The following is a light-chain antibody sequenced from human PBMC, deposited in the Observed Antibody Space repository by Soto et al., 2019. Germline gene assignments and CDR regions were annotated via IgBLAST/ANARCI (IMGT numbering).Light chain of an antibody. CDR3: QQYGSSRFT. CDR1: QSVSSSY. Sequence: EIVLTQSPGTLSLSPGERATLSCRASQSVSSSYLAWYQQKPGQAPRLLSYGASSRATGIPDRFSGSGSGTDFTLTISRLETEDFAVYYCQQYGSSRFTFCQGTRLEIK. CDR2: GAS. V-gene: IGKV3-20*01. J-gene: IGKJ5*01.